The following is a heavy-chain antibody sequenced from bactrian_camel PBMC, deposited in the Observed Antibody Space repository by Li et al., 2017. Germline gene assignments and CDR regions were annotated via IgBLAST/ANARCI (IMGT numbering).Heavy chain of an antibody. V-gene: IGHV3S54*01. CDR3: AVTAPSTSVFMMGWLLREKDFAY. CDR1: GYEYSIQC. Sequence: HVQLVESGGGSVQAGGSLRLSCTASGYEYSIQCMAWYRQVSGKEREGIAASAIGLAYRYLGDSVKGRFDVIRYSASNTLYLQMNDLRPGDTAMYYCAVTAPSTSVFMMGWLLREKDFAYWGQGTQVTVS. D-gene: IGHD1*01. CDR2: SAIGLAYR. J-gene: IGHJ6*01.